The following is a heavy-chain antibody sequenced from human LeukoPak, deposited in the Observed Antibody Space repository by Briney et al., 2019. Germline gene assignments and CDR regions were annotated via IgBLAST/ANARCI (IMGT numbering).Heavy chain of an antibody. Sequence: SETLSLTCTVSGGSIVSYYWSWIRQPPGKGLEWIGYTYYSGSTNYNPSLKSRVSISVDTSKNQFSLKLSSVTAADTAVYYCAREDVAGGSGSNYYYYGMDVWGQGTTVTVSS. V-gene: IGHV4-59*01. J-gene: IGHJ6*02. CDR2: TYYSGST. CDR1: GGSIVSYY. CDR3: AREDVAGGSGSNYYYYGMDV. D-gene: IGHD3-10*01.